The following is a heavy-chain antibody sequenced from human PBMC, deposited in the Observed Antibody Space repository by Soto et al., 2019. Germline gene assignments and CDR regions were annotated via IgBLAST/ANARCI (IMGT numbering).Heavy chain of an antibody. CDR3: AREDPAAAGSYPVFDY. Sequence: QVQLQESGPGLVKPSQTLSLTCTVSGGSISSGGYYWSWIRQHPGKGLEWIGYIYYSGSTYYNPSLKSRVTISVDTTKNYFSLKLSSVTAADTAVYYCAREDPAAAGSYPVFDYWGQGTPVTVSS. CDR1: GGSISSGGYY. V-gene: IGHV4-31*03. D-gene: IGHD6-13*01. J-gene: IGHJ4*02. CDR2: IYYSGST.